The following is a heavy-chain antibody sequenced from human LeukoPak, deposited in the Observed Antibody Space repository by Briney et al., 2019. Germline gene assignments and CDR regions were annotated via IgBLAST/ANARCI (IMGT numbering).Heavy chain of an antibody. J-gene: IGHJ4*02. Sequence: GGSLRLSCEASGFTFSSYAMTWVRQVPGKGLEWVSSMIISGGSTYYADSVKGRFTISRDNSKNTLYLQMNSLRAEDTAVYYCARVIPRGGVDYWGQGTLVTVSS. CDR2: MIISGGST. CDR1: GFTFSSYA. CDR3: ARVIPRGGVDY. D-gene: IGHD3-10*01. V-gene: IGHV3-23*01.